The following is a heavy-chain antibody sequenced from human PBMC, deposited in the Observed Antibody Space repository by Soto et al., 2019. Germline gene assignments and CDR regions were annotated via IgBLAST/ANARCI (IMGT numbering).Heavy chain of an antibody. Sequence: QVQLQESGPGLVKPSETLSLTCTVSGGSVSSGSYYWSWIRQPPGKGLEWIGYIYYSGSTNYTPSLKSRVTISVDTSKNQFSLKLSSVTAADTAVYYCARDRWFGEFEDYYYYYGMDVWGQGTTVTVSS. V-gene: IGHV4-61*01. J-gene: IGHJ6*02. CDR3: ARDRWFGEFEDYYYYYGMDV. CDR1: GGSVSSGSYY. CDR2: IYYSGST. D-gene: IGHD3-10*01.